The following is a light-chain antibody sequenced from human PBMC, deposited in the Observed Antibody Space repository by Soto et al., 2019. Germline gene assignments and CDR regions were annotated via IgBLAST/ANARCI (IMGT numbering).Light chain of an antibody. CDR1: QSVSSSY. J-gene: IGKJ1*01. V-gene: IGKV3-20*01. CDR2: GAS. CDR3: QQDCSSRWM. Sequence: EIVLTQSPGTLSLSPGERATLSCRASQSVSSSYLAWYQQKPCQAPRLLIYGASSMAAGIAARFSGRGSGTDCTLSICRLEPEDVAVYYFQQDCSSRWMFGQGTKVQI.